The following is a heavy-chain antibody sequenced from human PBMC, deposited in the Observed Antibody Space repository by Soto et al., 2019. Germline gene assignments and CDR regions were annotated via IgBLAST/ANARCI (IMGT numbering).Heavy chain of an antibody. Sequence: ASVKVSCKTSGYTFINHGISWVRQAPGQGLEWMGWVSGHDGNTKYVQKFKGRVTMTTETSTSTAYMELRSLTSDDTAMYFCARDFYPLAYYFDYWGQGXLVTVYS. V-gene: IGHV1-18*04. CDR1: GYTFINHG. CDR2: VSGHDGNT. J-gene: IGHJ4*02. CDR3: ARDFYPLAYYFDY.